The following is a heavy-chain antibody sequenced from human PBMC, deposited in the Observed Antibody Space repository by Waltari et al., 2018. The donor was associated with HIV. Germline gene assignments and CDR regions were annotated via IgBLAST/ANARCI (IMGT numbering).Heavy chain of an antibody. CDR1: GFIFGDYA. CDR3: ATELSAPNSLCDAFDI. CDR2: TGGAVDDA. Sequence: EGELVESGGGLVLPGGSLRLSCAGTGFIFGDYAMSWVRRAPGNGLEWVAATGGAVDDACTAESVQGRFTISRDQSKKPLKSQMNSRRAEHTAGYDCATELSAPNSLCDAFDIWGHGTMVTVSS. J-gene: IGHJ3*02. V-gene: IGHV3-23*04. D-gene: IGHD2-21*01.